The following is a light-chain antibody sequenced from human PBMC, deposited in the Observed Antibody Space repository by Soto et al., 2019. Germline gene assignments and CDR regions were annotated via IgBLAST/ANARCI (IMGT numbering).Light chain of an antibody. Sequence: QSVLTQPASVSGSPGQSITISCTGSRSDVGTYNLVSWYQQHPGKAPKLMIYQGTKRPSGVSNRFSGSKSGNTASLTISGLQAEDEADYYCRSYAGSSSYVFGTGTKVT. CDR2: QGT. J-gene: IGLJ1*01. V-gene: IGLV2-23*01. CDR3: RSYAGSSSYV. CDR1: RSDVGTYNL.